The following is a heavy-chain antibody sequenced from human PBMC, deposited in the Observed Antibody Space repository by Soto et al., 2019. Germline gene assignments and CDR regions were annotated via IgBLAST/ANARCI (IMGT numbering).Heavy chain of an antibody. D-gene: IGHD3-10*01. V-gene: IGHV4-59*01. Sequence: SETLSLTCTVSGGSISSYYWNWIRQPPGKGLEWIGYIHYSGSTNYNPSLKSRVTISVDTSNNQFSLKLSSVTAADTAVYYCATGRFSAMIRGVIMFDPWGQGTLLTVSS. J-gene: IGHJ5*02. CDR1: GGSISSYY. CDR3: ATGRFSAMIRGVIMFDP. CDR2: IHYSGST.